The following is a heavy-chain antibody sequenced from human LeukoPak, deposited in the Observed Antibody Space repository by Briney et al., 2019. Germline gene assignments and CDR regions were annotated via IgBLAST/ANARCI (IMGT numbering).Heavy chain of an antibody. D-gene: IGHD6-13*01. CDR3: PRGDRFSSSWYKDFDY. V-gene: IGHV1-2*06. J-gene: IGHJ4*02. CDR2: INPNSGGT. Sequence: GASVKVSCKASGYTFTGYYMHWVRQAPGQGLEWMGRINPNSGGTNYAQKFQGRVTMTRDTSISTAYMELSRLRSDDTAVYYCPRGDRFSSSWYKDFDYWGQGTLVTVSS. CDR1: GYTFTGYY.